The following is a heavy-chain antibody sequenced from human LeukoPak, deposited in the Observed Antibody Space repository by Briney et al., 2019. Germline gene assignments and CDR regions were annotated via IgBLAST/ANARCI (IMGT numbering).Heavy chain of an antibody. D-gene: IGHD1-26*01. J-gene: IGHJ4*02. CDR3: ARDGYSGSSLFDY. CDR2: IHYSGST. Sequence: SETLSRTCTVSGGSISSHCWSWIRQPPGKGLEWIGYIHYSGSTNYNPSLKSRVTISVDTSKNPSSLKLSSVTAADTAVYYCARDGYSGSSLFDYWGQGTLVTVSS. V-gene: IGHV4-59*11. CDR1: GGSISSHC.